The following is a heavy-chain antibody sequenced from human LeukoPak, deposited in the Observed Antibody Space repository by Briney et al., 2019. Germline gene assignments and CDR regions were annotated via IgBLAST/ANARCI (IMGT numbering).Heavy chain of an antibody. V-gene: IGHV3-48*03. Sequence: QPGGSLRLSCAASGFTFSSYEMNWVRQAPGKGLEWVSYISSSGSTIYYADSVKGRFTISRDNAKNSLYLQMNSLRAEDTAVYYCARSRYFDWESAFDIWGQGTMVTVSS. D-gene: IGHD3-9*01. CDR2: ISSSGSTI. CDR3: ARSRYFDWESAFDI. CDR1: GFTFSSYE. J-gene: IGHJ3*02.